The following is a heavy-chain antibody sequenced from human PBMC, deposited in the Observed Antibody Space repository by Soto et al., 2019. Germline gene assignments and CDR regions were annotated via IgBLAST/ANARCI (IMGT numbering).Heavy chain of an antibody. Sequence: QGQLVESGGGVVQPGRSLRLSCAASGLTFSNYAMHWVRQAPGKGLEWVAIISYDGTNKYYAHSVKGRFTISRDNSKNMLYLQMDGSSPEDTAVFYCARVQAYGGYGGAPYDSCGQGTLVTVSS. J-gene: IGHJ4*02. D-gene: IGHD4-17*01. CDR3: ARVQAYGGYGGAPYDS. V-gene: IGHV3-30-3*01. CDR1: GLTFSNYA. CDR2: ISYDGTNK.